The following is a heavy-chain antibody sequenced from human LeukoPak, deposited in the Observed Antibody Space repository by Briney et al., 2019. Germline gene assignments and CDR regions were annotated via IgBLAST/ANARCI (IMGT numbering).Heavy chain of an antibody. CDR2: IYHSGST. Sequence: SETLSLTCSFSGYSISSGYYWGWIRQPPGQGLEWIGNIYHSGSTYYNPSLKSRVTISVDTSKNQFSLKLSSVTAADTAVYYCARDLLNREYYFDYWGQGTLVTVSS. CDR3: ARDLLNREYYFDY. J-gene: IGHJ4*02. D-gene: IGHD3-10*01. CDR1: GYSISSGYY. V-gene: IGHV4-38-2*02.